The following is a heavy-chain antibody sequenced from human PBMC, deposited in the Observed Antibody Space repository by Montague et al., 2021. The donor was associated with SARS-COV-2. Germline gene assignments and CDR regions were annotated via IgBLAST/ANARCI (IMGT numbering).Heavy chain of an antibody. CDR3: ARFAYRLLFIASYYGMDV. D-gene: IGHD2-2*01. J-gene: IGHJ6*02. CDR1: GGSFSAHS. Sequence: SETLSLTCAVYGGSFSAHSWSWIRQSPGKGLEWIGEINHRGSTTYMSSLKSRVTMSVDTSKNQFSLKMSSVTAADTAVYYCARFAYRLLFIASYYGMDVWGQGTTVTVSS. V-gene: IGHV4-34*01. CDR2: INHRGST.